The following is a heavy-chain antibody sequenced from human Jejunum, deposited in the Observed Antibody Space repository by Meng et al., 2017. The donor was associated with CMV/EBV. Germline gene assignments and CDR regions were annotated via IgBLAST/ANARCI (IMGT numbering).Heavy chain of an antibody. V-gene: IGHV1-2*02. CDR2: INPNTGGT. CDR1: EYPFTDYY. D-gene: IGHD1-26*01. CDR3: AKDGGSYLDYYFDY. Sequence: EYPFTDYYMHWVRQAPGQGLEWMGWINPNTGGTNYAQKFQGRVTMTRDTSTNTAYMELTRLRSDDTALYYCAKDGGSYLDYYFDYWGQGTLVTVSS. J-gene: IGHJ4*02.